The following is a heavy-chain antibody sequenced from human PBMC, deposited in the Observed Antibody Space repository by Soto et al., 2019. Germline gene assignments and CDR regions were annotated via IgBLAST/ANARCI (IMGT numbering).Heavy chain of an antibody. Sequence: PGGSLRLSCTASGFTFGDYAMSWFRQAPGKGLEWVGFIRSKAYGGTTEYAASVKGRFTISRDDSKSIAYLQMNSLKTEDTAVYYGTTNYYDFWSGNYYYYMDVWGKGTTVTVSS. CDR2: IRSKAYGGTT. CDR3: TTNYYDFWSGNYYYYMDV. J-gene: IGHJ6*03. D-gene: IGHD3-3*01. V-gene: IGHV3-49*03. CDR1: GFTFGDYA.